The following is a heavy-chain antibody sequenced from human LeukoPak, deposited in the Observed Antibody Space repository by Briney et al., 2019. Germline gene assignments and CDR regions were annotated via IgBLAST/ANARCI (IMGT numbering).Heavy chain of an antibody. D-gene: IGHD3-10*01. V-gene: IGHV4-39*01. CDR2: IYYSGST. CDR3: ARAGRYYYGSGRPRAGPDAFDI. CDR1: GDSISSTNYY. J-gene: IGHJ3*02. Sequence: KTSETLSLTCTVSGDSISSTNYYWGWIRQPPGKGLEWIGSIYYSGSTYYNPSLESRVTISVDTSKNQFSLKLSSVTAADTAVYYCARAGRYYYGSGRPRAGPDAFDIWGPGTMVTVSS.